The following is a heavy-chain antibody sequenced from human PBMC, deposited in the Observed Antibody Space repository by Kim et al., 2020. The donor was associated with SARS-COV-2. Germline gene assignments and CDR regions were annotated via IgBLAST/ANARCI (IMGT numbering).Heavy chain of an antibody. CDR3: ARVGGDYGDSHFDY. J-gene: IGHJ4*02. CDR1: GGSISSGGYY. V-gene: IGHV4-31*03. Sequence: SETLSLTCTVSGGSISSGGYYWSWIRQHPGKGLEWIGYIYYSGSTYYNPSLKSRVTISVDTSKNQFSLKLSSVTAADTAVYYCARVGGDYGDSHFDYWGQGTLVTVSS. CDR2: IYYSGST. D-gene: IGHD4-17*01.